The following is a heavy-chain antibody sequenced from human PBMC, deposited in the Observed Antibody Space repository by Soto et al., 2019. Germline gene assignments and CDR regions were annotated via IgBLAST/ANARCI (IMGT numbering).Heavy chain of an antibody. CDR3: ARGSAMVRIIAYYYGMDV. CDR1: GGTFSSYA. Sequence: ASVKVSCKASGGTFSSYAISWVRQAPGQGLEWMGWISPIFGTANYAQKLQGRVTITTDASTSTAYMELRSLRSDDSAVYYCARGSAMVRIIAYYYGMDVWGQGTTVTVSS. V-gene: IGHV1-69*05. D-gene: IGHD3-10*01. J-gene: IGHJ6*02. CDR2: ISPIFGTA.